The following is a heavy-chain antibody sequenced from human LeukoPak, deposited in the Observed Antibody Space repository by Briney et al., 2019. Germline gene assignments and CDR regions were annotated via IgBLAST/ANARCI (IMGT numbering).Heavy chain of an antibody. Sequence: TGGSLRLSCAASGFTLDDYAMHWVREAPGKGLEWVSGICWISGSIGYADSVKGRFTISRDNAKYSLYLQMHSLRADDTALYYCAKDMWEDYGDYVGYFAYWGQGTLVTVSS. CDR1: GFTLDDYA. V-gene: IGHV3-9*01. CDR2: ICWISGSI. D-gene: IGHD4-17*01. CDR3: AKDMWEDYGDYVGYFAY. J-gene: IGHJ4*02.